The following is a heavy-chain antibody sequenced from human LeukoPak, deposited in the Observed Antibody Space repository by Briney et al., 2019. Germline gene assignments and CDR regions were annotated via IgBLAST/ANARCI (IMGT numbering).Heavy chain of an antibody. CDR1: GGSFSGYY. V-gene: IGHV4-34*01. CDR2: INHSGST. Sequence: SETLSHTCAVYGGSFSGYYWSWIRQPPGKGLEWIGEINHSGSTNYNPSLKSRVTISVDTSKNQFSLKLSSVTAADTAVYYCARGRSSSWYVPGWFDPWGQGTLVTVSS. D-gene: IGHD6-13*01. J-gene: IGHJ5*02. CDR3: ARGRSSSWYVPGWFDP.